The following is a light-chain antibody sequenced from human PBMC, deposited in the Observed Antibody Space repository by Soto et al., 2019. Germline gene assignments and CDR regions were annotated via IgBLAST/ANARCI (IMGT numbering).Light chain of an antibody. CDR3: SSYTSSSTL. CDR2: EVS. V-gene: IGLV2-14*01. Sequence: QSALTQPASVSGSPVQSITISCTVTSSDVGSYNYVSWYQQHPGKAPKLMIYEVSDRPSGISSRFSGSKSGNTASLTISGLQTEDEADYYCSSYTSSSTLFGTGTKVTVL. J-gene: IGLJ1*01. CDR1: SSDVGSYNY.